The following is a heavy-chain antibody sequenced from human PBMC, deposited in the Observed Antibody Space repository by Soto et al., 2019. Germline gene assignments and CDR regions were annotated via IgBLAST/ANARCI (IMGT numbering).Heavy chain of an antibody. CDR1: GYTFTSYG. V-gene: IGHV1-18*04. J-gene: IGHJ4*02. Sequence: ASVKVSCKASGYTFTSYGISWVRQAPGQGLEWMGWISAYNGNTNYAQNLQSRVTMTTDTSTNTAYMELRSLTSDDTAVYYCTRAGASDWNYVSTSSWGQGTLVTVSS. CDR2: ISAYNGNT. D-gene: IGHD1-7*01. CDR3: TRAGASDWNYVSTSS.